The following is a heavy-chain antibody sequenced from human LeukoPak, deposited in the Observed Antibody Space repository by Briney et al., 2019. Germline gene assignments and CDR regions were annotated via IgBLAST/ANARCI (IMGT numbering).Heavy chain of an antibody. CDR3: ARARASGYYTYYYYGMDV. CDR2: IYYSGST. D-gene: IGHD3-3*01. CDR1: GGSISSYY. Sequence: SETLSLTCTVSGGSISSYYWSWIRKPPGKGLEWIGYIYYSGSTNYNPSLKRRVTISVDTSKNQFSLKLSSVTAADTAVYYCARARASGYYTYYYYGMDVWGQGTTVTVSS. V-gene: IGHV4-59*01. J-gene: IGHJ6*02.